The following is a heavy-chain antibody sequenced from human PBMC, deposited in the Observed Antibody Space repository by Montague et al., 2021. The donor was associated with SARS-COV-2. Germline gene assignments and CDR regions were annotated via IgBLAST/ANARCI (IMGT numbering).Heavy chain of an antibody. D-gene: IGHD2-15*01. J-gene: IGHJ3*01. V-gene: IGHV6-1*01. CDR3: ARWDIPRGNFSD. CDR1: GDSVSNNSPT. CDR2: TYYESKLLN. Sequence: CAISGDSVSNNSPTWNWLRHSPSRGLEFLGRTYYESKLLNDYRXXXRSRMSINPDTSRNQFSLQFNSVTPEDTAVYYCARWDIPRGNFSDWGQGTMVTVSS.